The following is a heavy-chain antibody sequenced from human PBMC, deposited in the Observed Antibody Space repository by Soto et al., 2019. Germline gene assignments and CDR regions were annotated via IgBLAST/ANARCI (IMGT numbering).Heavy chain of an antibody. CDR1: GFTFTDYW. V-gene: IGHV3-74*01. Sequence: GGSLRLSCAASGFTFTDYWTHWVRQAPGKGLVCVSRINSDGSRTSYADSVTGRFTISRDNAKNTLYLQMNSLRVEDTALYYCASETYRGFYFDYWGQGTLVTVSS. D-gene: IGHD4-4*01. CDR3: ASETYRGFYFDY. J-gene: IGHJ4*02. CDR2: INSDGSRT.